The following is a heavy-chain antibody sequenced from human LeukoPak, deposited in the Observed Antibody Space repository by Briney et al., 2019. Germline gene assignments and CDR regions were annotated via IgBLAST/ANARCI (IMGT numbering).Heavy chain of an antibody. J-gene: IGHJ4*02. CDR1: GFTFSNYW. CDR3: ARFPGGYSPYFDY. CDR2: ISYDGSNK. Sequence: GGSLRLSCAASGFTFSNYWMHWVRQAPGKGLEWVAVISYDGSNKYYADSVKGRFTISRDNSKNTLYLQMNSLRAEDTAVYYCARFPGGYSPYFDYWGQGTLVTVSS. D-gene: IGHD5-12*01. V-gene: IGHV3-30-3*01.